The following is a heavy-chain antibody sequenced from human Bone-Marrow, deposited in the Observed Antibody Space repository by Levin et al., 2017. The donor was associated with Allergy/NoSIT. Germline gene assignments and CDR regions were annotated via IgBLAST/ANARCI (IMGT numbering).Heavy chain of an antibody. D-gene: IGHD6-13*01. Sequence: GESLKISCAASGFTFSSYWMHWVRQAPGKGLVWVSRINSDGSSTSYADSVKGRFTISRDNAKNTLYLQMNSLRAEDTAVYYCARVSLVAAGSPLDAFDIWGQGTMVTVSS. CDR1: GFTFSSYW. CDR3: ARVSLVAAGSPLDAFDI. CDR2: INSDGSST. J-gene: IGHJ3*02. V-gene: IGHV3-74*01.